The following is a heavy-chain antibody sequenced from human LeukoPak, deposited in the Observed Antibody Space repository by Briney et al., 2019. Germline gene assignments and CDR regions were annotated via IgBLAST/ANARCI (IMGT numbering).Heavy chain of an antibody. CDR1: GYTFSIYG. J-gene: IGHJ4*02. Sequence: GASVKVSCKASGYTFSIYGFNWVRQAPGQGLEWMGWISAYNGGTHYAQKLQGRVTMTTDTSTSTAYMEVRSLTSDDTAVYYCAGGQRPRAIFDYWGQGTLVTVSS. CDR3: AGGQRPRAIFDY. CDR2: ISAYNGGT. V-gene: IGHV1-18*01. D-gene: IGHD1-1*01.